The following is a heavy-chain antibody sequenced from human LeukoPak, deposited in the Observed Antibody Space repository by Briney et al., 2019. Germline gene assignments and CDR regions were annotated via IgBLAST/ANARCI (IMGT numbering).Heavy chain of an antibody. CDR3: ARVEQQLVPH. CDR2: IYRSGST. J-gene: IGHJ4*02. D-gene: IGHD6-13*01. CDR1: GYSISSGYY. Sequence: SETLSLTCTVSGYSISSGYYWGWIRQPPGKGLEWIGSIYRSGSTYYNPSLKSRVTISVDTSKNQFSLKLSSVTAADTAVYYCARVEQQLVPHWGQGTLVTVSS. V-gene: IGHV4-38-2*02.